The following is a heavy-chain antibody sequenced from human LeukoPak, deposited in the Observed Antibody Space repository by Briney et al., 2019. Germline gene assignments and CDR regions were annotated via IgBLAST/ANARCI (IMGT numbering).Heavy chain of an antibody. CDR1: GGSISSYY. D-gene: IGHD3-3*01. CDR3: ARDHYDFWSGYYTGSRFDP. J-gene: IGHJ5*02. Sequence: PSETLSLTCTVSGGSISSYYWSWIRQPPGRGLEWIGYIYYSGSTNYNPSLKSRVTISVDTSKNQFSLKLSSATAADTAVYYCARDHYDFWSGYYTGSRFDPWGQGTLVTVSS. V-gene: IGHV4-59*01. CDR2: IYYSGST.